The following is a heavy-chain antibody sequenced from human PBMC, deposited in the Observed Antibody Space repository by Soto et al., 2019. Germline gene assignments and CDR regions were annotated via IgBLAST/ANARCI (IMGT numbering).Heavy chain of an antibody. V-gene: IGHV2-5*02. CDR3: AHMGYYYDSSGWVVDY. D-gene: IGHD3-22*01. CDR2: IYWDDDK. CDR1: GFSLSTSGVG. Sequence: QITLKESGPTLVKPTQTLTLTCTFSGFSLSTSGVGVGWIRQPPGKALEWLALIYWDDDKRYSPSLKSRITNTKDTSKNQVVLTMTNMDPVDTATYYCAHMGYYYDSSGWVVDYWGQGTLVTVSS. J-gene: IGHJ4*02.